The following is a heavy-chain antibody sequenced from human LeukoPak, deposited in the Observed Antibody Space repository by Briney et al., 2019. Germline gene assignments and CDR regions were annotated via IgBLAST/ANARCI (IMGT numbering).Heavy chain of an antibody. J-gene: IGHJ4*02. CDR1: GFTFSSHT. Sequence: GGSLRLSCAASGFTFSSHTMSWVRQAPGKGLEWVSGISGSGGSTYYADSVKGRFTISRDNSKNTLYLQINSLRAEDTAVYYCAKDHASVTSDYFDYRGQGALVTVSS. CDR3: AKDHASVTSDYFDY. V-gene: IGHV3-23*01. D-gene: IGHD4-17*01. CDR2: ISGSGGST.